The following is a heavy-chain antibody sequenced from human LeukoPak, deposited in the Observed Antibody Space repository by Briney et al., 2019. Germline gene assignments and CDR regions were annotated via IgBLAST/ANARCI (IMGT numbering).Heavy chain of an antibody. CDR2: INPNSGGT. V-gene: IGHV1-2*02. D-gene: IGHD4-17*01. CDR3: AREGDYGDYVGVAFDI. Sequence: ASVKVSCKASGYTFTCYYMHWVRQAPGQGLEWMGWINPNSGGTNYAQKFQGRVTMTRDTSISTAYMEPSRLRSDDTAVYYCAREGDYGDYVGVAFDIWGQGTMVTVSS. J-gene: IGHJ3*02. CDR1: GYTFTCYY.